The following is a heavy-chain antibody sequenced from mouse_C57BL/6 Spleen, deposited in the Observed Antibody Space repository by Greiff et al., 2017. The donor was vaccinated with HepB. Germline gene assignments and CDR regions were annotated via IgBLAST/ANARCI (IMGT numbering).Heavy chain of an antibody. D-gene: IGHD2-3*01. J-gene: IGHJ4*01. Sequence: DVQLVESGGGLVQPGGSLSLSCAASGFTFTDYYMSWVRQPPGKALEWLGFIRNKANGYTTEYSASVKGRFTISRDNSQSILYLQMNALRAEDSATYYCARSHDPSMDYWGQGTSVTVSS. CDR3: ARSHDPSMDY. CDR1: GFTFTDYY. CDR2: IRNKANGYTT. V-gene: IGHV7-3*01.